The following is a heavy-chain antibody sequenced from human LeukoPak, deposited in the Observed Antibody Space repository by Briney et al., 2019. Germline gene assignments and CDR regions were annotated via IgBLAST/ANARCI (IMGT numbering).Heavy chain of an antibody. V-gene: IGHV3-7*01. Sequence: GGSLRLSCAPSGFNFSDYFLTWVRQAPGKGLEWVANINQDGNEKNYVDSLEGRFTISRDNAKRSLYLQMNSLRVDDTAMYYCVRDVGYYGGNHDYWGQGTLVIVSS. J-gene: IGHJ4*02. CDR2: INQDGNEK. D-gene: IGHD4-23*01. CDR3: VRDVGYYGGNHDY. CDR1: GFNFSDYF.